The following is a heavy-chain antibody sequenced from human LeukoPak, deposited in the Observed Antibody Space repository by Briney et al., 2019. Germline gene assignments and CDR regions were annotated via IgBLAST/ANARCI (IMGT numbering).Heavy chain of an antibody. CDR2: IIPIFGTA. D-gene: IGHD6-13*01. CDR1: GGTFSSYA. CDR3: ATLWLAAGGLLASFDY. J-gene: IGHJ4*02. V-gene: IGHV1-69*13. Sequence: ASVKVSFKASGGTFSSYAISWVRQAPGQGLEWMGGIIPIFGTANYAQKFQGRVTITADESTSTAYMELSSLRSEDTAVYYCATLWLAAGGLLASFDYWGQGTLVTVSS.